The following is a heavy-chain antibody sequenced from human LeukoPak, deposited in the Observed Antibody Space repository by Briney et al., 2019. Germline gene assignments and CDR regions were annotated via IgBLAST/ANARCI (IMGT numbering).Heavy chain of an antibody. V-gene: IGHV3-21*01. CDR3: ASPSPYYYDSSGYYHDAFDI. D-gene: IGHD3-22*01. CDR1: GGSIDSNN. Sequence: ETLSLTCTVSGGSIDSNNFCWGWIRQPPGKGPEWVSSISSSSSYIYYADSVKGRFTISRDNAKNSLYLQMNSLRAEDTAVYYCASPSPYYYDSSGYYHDAFDIWGQGTMVTVSS. CDR2: ISSSSSYI. J-gene: IGHJ3*02.